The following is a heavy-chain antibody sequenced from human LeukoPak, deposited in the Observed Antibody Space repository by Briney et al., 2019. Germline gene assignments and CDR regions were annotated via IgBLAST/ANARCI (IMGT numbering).Heavy chain of an antibody. V-gene: IGHV3-7*01. J-gene: IGHJ4*02. CDR2: IQRGGSES. Sequence: WMTWVRQVPGKGLEWVANIQRGGSESYYVDPVKGRFTISRENAKNSLYLQMDSLRVEDTAVYYCARVGTWELQRVFDYWGQGTLVTVSS. CDR1: W. CDR3: ARVGTWELQRVFDY. D-gene: IGHD1-26*01.